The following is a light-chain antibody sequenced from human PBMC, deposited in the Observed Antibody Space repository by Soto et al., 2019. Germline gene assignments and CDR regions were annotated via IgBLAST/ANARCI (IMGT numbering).Light chain of an antibody. CDR3: QQRSHWPPA. CDR2: DAS. V-gene: IGKV3-11*01. CDR1: QRVSSY. J-gene: IGKJ2*01. Sequence: EIVLTQSPATMSLSPGERATLSCRASQRVSSYLAWYQHKPGQAHKLLIYDASNRATGIPARFSGSGSGTDFTITISSLEPEDFAFYYCQQRSHWPPAFGQGTKVEIK.